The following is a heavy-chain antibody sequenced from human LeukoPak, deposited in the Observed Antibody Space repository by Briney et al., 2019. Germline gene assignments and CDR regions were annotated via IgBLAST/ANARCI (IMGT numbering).Heavy chain of an antibody. Sequence: GGSLRLSCAASGFTFSSYSMNWVRQAPGKGLEWVSSISSSSSYIYYADSVKGRFTISRDNAKNSLYLQMNSLRAEDTAVYYCARDHPYTAMVTPVYDAFDIWGQGTMVTVSS. CDR2: ISSSSSYI. J-gene: IGHJ3*02. D-gene: IGHD5-18*01. CDR3: ARDHPYTAMVTPVYDAFDI. V-gene: IGHV3-21*01. CDR1: GFTFSSYS.